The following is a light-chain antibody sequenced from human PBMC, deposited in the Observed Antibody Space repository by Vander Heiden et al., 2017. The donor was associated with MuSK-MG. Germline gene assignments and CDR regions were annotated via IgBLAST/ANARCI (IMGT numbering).Light chain of an antibody. J-gene: IGKJ2*01. CDR2: GAS. CDR1: QSVSSN. Sequence: EVVMTQSPATLSVSPGERATLSCRASQSVSSNLAWYQQTPGQAPRLLIDGASTRATGIPARFSGSGSGTEFTFTISSLQPEDFAVYYCQQYNNWPRTFGQGTKLEIK. V-gene: IGKV3-15*01. CDR3: QQYNNWPRT.